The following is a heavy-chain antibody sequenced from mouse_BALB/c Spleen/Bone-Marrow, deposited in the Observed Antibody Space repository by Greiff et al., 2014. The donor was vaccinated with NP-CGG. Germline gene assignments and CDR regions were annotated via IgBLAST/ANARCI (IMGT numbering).Heavy chain of an antibody. CDR2: INPGSGGS. J-gene: IGHJ3*01. D-gene: IGHD2-14*01. Sequence: QVQLQQSGPELVRPGTSVKVSCKASGYAFTNYLIEWVTQRPGQGLEWIGVINPGSGGSNYNEKFKGKATLTADKFSSTAYMQLSRMTSDASAVYFCVREVPRGFAYWGQGTLVTVSA. V-gene: IGHV1-54*01. CDR3: VREVPRGFAY. CDR1: GYAFTNYL.